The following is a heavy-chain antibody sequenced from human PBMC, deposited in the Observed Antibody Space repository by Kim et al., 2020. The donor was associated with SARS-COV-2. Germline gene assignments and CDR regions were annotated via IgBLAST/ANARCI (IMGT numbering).Heavy chain of an antibody. D-gene: IGHD5-12*01. Sequence: SETLSLTCTVSGGSISSSSYYWGWIRHPPGKGLEWIGSIYYSGSTYYNPSLKSRVTISVDTSKNQFSLKLSSVTAADTAVYYCARHDPQWLRFEGYFDYWGQGTLVTVSS. V-gene: IGHV4-39*01. CDR3: ARHDPQWLRFEGYFDY. J-gene: IGHJ4*02. CDR1: GGSISSSSYY. CDR2: IYYSGST.